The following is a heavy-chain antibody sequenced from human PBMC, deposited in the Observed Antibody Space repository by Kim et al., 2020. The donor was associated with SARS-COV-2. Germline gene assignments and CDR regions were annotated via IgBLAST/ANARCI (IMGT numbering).Heavy chain of an antibody. Sequence: ASVQVSCKTSGYTFSNFFMNWVRQAPGQGLEWVGRFNPTTGDTKFAQKFQGRVTMARDTSISTAYMELTNLKSDDTAVYYCARGREVKSVLDSTMDFWGQ. D-gene: IGHD2-15*01. V-gene: IGHV1-2*06. CDR2: FNPTTGDT. CDR3: ARGREVKSVLDSTMDF. J-gene: IGHJ6*02. CDR1: GYTFSNFF.